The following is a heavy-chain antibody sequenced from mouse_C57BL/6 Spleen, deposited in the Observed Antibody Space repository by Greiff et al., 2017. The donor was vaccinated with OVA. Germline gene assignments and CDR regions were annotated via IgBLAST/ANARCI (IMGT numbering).Heavy chain of an antibody. D-gene: IGHD2-5*01. CDR1: GYTFTSYW. CDR2: IDPSDSYT. J-gene: IGHJ1*03. Sequence: QVQLKQPGAELVKPGASVKLSCKASGYTFTSYWMQWVKQRPGQGLEWIGEIDPSDSYTNYNQKFKGKATLTVDTSSSTAYMQLSSLTSEDSAVYYCARSRVYSNYWYFDVWGTGTAVTVSS. V-gene: IGHV1-50*01. CDR3: ARSRVYSNYWYFDV.